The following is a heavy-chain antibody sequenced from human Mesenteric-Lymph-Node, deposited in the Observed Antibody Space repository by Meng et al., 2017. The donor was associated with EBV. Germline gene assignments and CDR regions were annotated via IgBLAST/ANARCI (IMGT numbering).Heavy chain of an antibody. CDR1: GASISSSGYY. D-gene: IGHD4-17*01. CDR3: AGHDFGDYAFDY. CDR2: IYYRGSA. J-gene: IGHJ4*02. V-gene: IGHV4-30-4*01. Sequence: QLLLQGPGPGLVRPSETLSLTCTVSGASISSSGYYWSWIRQPPGKGLEWMGYIYYRGSAYYNPSLKSRVTISVDTSKNLLSLKVNSVTAADTAVYYCAGHDFGDYAFDYWGQGTLVTVSS.